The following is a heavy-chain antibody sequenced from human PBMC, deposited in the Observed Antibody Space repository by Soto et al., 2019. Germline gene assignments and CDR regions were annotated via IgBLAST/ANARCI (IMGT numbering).Heavy chain of an antibody. D-gene: IGHD3-10*01. Sequence: QVQLVESGGGVVQPGRSLRLSCAASGFTFSSYGIHWVRQAPGKGLEWVAFISYDGSNKFYEDSVKGRFTISRDNSKNTLYLEMNRLRAEDTAVYYSAKDSATYWYVDLWGRGTLGTVSS. CDR1: GFTFSSYG. J-gene: IGHJ2*01. CDR3: AKDSATYWYVDL. V-gene: IGHV3-30*18. CDR2: ISYDGSNK.